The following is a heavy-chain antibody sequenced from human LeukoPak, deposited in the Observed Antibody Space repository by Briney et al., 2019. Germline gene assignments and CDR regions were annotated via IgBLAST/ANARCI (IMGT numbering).Heavy chain of an antibody. J-gene: IGHJ4*02. Sequence: ASVKVSCKASGYTFTSYDINWVRQATGQGLEWMGWINPNSGGTNYAQKFQGRVTMTRDTSISTAYMELSRLRSDDTAVYYCARRGNYGDYGPFDYWGQGTLVTVSS. CDR2: INPNSGGT. CDR3: ARRGNYGDYGPFDY. V-gene: IGHV1-2*02. CDR1: GYTFTSYD. D-gene: IGHD4-17*01.